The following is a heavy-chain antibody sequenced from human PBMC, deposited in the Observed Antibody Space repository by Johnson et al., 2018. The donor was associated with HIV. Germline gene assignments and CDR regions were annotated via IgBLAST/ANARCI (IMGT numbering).Heavy chain of an antibody. V-gene: IGHV3-9*01. Sequence: LVESGGCLVQPGGSLRLSCAVSGFTFDNFAMHWVRQAPGKGLEWVSSISWNSGSIGYADSVKGRFTISRDNAKNSLYLQMSSLRVEDTAVYYCASEVRGVLDIWGQGTMVTVSS. CDR3: ASEVRGVLDI. CDR1: GFTFDNFA. J-gene: IGHJ3*02. CDR2: ISWNSGSI. D-gene: IGHD3-10*01.